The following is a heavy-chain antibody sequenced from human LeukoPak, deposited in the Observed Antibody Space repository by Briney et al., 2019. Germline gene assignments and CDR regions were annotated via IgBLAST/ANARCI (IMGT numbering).Heavy chain of an antibody. CDR2: IKQDGSEK. J-gene: IGHJ4*02. D-gene: IGHD3-10*01. CDR3: ARAMVRGVILDY. V-gene: IGHV3-7*01. Sequence: GGSLRLSCAASGFTFISYGMYWVRQAPGKGLEWVANIKQDGSEKYYVDSVKGRFTISRDNAKNSLYLQMSSLRAEDTAVYYCARAMVRGVILDYWGQGTLVTVSS. CDR1: GFTFISYG.